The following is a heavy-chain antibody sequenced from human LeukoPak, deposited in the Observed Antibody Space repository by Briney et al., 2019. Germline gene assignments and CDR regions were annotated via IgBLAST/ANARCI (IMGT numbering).Heavy chain of an antibody. CDR3: ARGKRAVAGTLGY. CDR1: GYTFTSYD. V-gene: IGHV1-69*05. D-gene: IGHD6-19*01. Sequence: SVKVSCKVSGYTFTSYDINWVRQAPGQGLEWMGGIIPIFGTANYAQKFQGRVTITTDGSTSTAYMELSSLRSEDTAVYYCARGKRAVAGTLGYWGQGTLVTVSS. J-gene: IGHJ4*02. CDR2: IIPIFGTA.